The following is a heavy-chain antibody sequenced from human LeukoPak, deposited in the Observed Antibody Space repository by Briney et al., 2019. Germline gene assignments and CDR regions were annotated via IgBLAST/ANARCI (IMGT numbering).Heavy chain of an antibody. CDR2: IDYGDSPI. CDR1: GVTFSSHS. D-gene: IGHD4-11*01. Sequence: SGGSLRLSCAASGVTFSSHSMNWIRQAPGKGLEWISFIDYGDSPIYYADSVKGRFTISSDDAKNSLYLHMNSLRAEDTAIYYCAREYDSRARFDPWGQGTLVTVSS. CDR3: AREYDSRARFDP. J-gene: IGHJ5*02. V-gene: IGHV3-48*01.